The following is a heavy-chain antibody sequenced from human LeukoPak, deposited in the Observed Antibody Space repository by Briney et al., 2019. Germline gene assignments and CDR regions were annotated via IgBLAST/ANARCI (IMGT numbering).Heavy chain of an antibody. CDR3: ARYGEDEAAQYYFDY. CDR1: GGSISSGGYY. D-gene: IGHD3-10*01. Sequence: SQTLSLTCTVSGGSISSGGYYWSWIRQPPGKGLEWIGYIYHSGSTYYNPSLKSRVTMSVDTSKNQFSLKLSSVTATDTAVYYCARYGEDEAAQYYFDYWGQGTLVTVSS. V-gene: IGHV4-30-2*01. CDR2: IYHSGST. J-gene: IGHJ4*02.